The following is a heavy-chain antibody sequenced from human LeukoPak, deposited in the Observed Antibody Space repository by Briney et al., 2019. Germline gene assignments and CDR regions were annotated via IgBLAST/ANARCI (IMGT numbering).Heavy chain of an antibody. CDR1: GYTFTSYD. CDR3: ARTRASYDYVWASYYYYYMDV. Sequence: ASVKVSCKASGYTFTSYDINWVRQATGQGLEWMGWMNPNSGNTGYAQKFQGRVTMTRNTSISTAYMELSSLRSEDTAVYYCARTRASYDYVWASYYYYYMDVWGKGTTVTISS. V-gene: IGHV1-8*01. CDR2: MNPNSGNT. D-gene: IGHD3-16*01. J-gene: IGHJ6*03.